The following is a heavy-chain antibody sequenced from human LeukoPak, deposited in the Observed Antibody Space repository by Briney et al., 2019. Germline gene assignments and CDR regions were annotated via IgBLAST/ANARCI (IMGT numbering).Heavy chain of an antibody. V-gene: IGHV5-51*01. D-gene: IGHD3-10*01. J-gene: IGHJ4*02. CDR1: GYSFTSYW. CDR2: IYPGDSDT. CDR3: ARRVFDGSGSYYYFDY. Sequence: GESLKISCKGSGYSFTSYWIGWVRQMSGKGLEWMGIIYPGDSDTRYSPSFQGQVTISADKSISTAYLQWSSLKASDTAMYYCARRVFDGSGSYYYFDYWGQGTLVTVSS.